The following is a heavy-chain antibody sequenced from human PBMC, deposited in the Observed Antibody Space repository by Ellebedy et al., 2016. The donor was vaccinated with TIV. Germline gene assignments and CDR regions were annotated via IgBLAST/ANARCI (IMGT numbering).Heavy chain of an antibody. CDR3: AKGIAVAVRKVGWYFDL. Sequence: GGSLRLSXAASGFTFSSYWMSWVRQAPGKGLEWVSAISGSGGSTYYADSVKGRFTISRDNSKNTLYLQMNSLRAEDTAVYYCAKGIAVAVRKVGWYFDLWGRGTLVTVSS. CDR2: ISGSGGST. D-gene: IGHD6-19*01. V-gene: IGHV3-23*01. CDR1: GFTFSSYW. J-gene: IGHJ2*01.